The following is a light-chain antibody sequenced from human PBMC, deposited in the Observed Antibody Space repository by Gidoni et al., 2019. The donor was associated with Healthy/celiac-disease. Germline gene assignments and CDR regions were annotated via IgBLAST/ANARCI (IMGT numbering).Light chain of an antibody. CDR3: QAWDSSSVV. Sequence: SYELTHPPSVSVSPGQTASITCSGDKLGDKYACWYQQKPGQSPVLVIYQDSKRPSGTPERFSGSSSGNTATLTISGTQAMDEADYYSQAWDSSSVVFGGGTKLTVL. CDR1: KLGDKY. CDR2: QDS. J-gene: IGLJ2*01. V-gene: IGLV3-1*01.